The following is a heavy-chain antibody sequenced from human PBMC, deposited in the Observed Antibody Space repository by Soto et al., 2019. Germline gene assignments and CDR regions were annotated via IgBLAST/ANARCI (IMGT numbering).Heavy chain of an antibody. CDR1: GFTFSNAW. V-gene: IGHV3-15*01. CDR2: IKSKTDGGTT. CDR3: TTDPRAYDFWSGYPHYYYYYYMDV. Sequence: EVQLVESGGGLVKPGGSLRLSCAASGFTFSNAWMSWVRQAPGKGLEWVGRIKSKTDGGTTDYAAPVKGRFTISRDDSKNTLYLQMNSLKTEDTAVYYCTTDPRAYDFWSGYPHYYYYYYMDVWGKGTTVTVSS. J-gene: IGHJ6*03. D-gene: IGHD3-3*01.